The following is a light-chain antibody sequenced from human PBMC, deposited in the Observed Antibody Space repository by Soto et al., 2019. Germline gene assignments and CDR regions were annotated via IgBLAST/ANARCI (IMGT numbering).Light chain of an antibody. CDR2: RSN. V-gene: IGLV1-47*01. CDR1: ASNIGSNF. Sequence: QSALTQPPSASGAPGQRATISCAGSASNIGSNFVYWYQQFPRMAPKLLIYRSNQRPSGVPERFSASKSGTSASLAITGLRSEDEAEYYCSSWDDGLSGPVFGGGTKLTVL. CDR3: SSWDDGLSGPV. J-gene: IGLJ3*02.